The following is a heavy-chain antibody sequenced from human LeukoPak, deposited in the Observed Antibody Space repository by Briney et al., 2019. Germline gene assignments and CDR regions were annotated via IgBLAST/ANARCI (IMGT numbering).Heavy chain of an antibody. CDR2: IYYSGST. CDR1: GGSISSSSYY. D-gene: IGHD3-9*01. CDR3: ARENYDILTGYLP. Sequence: SETLSLTCTVSGGSISSSSYYWGWIRQPPGKGLEWIGSIYYSGSTYYNPSLKSRVTISVDTSKNQFSLKLSSVTAADTAVYYCARENYDILTGYLPWGQGTLVTVSS. J-gene: IGHJ5*02. V-gene: IGHV4-39*07.